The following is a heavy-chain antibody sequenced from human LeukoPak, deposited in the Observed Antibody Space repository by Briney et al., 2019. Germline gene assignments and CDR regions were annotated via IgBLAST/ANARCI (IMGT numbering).Heavy chain of an antibody. J-gene: IGHJ4*02. CDR2: ISSSGSTI. CDR3: ARGDPEMATTFDY. V-gene: IGHV3-11*01. D-gene: IGHD5-24*01. Sequence: GGSLRLSCVASGFTFSDYYMSWIRQAPGKGLEWVSYISSSGSTIYYADSVKGRFTISRDNAKNSLYLQMNSLRAEDTAVYYCARGDPEMATTFDYWGQGTLVTVSS. CDR1: GFTFSDYY.